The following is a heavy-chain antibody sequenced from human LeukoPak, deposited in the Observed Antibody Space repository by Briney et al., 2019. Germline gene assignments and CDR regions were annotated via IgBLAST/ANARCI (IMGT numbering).Heavy chain of an antibody. CDR3: AKGLSRTTVITYSDY. CDR1: GFTFDDYA. D-gene: IGHD4-17*01. V-gene: IGHV3-23*01. Sequence: GGSLRLSCAASGFTFDDYAMHWVRQAPGKGLEWVSAISGSGGSTYYADSVKGRFTISRDNSKNTLYLQMNSLRAEDTAVYYCAKGLSRTTVITYSDYWGQGTLVTVSS. CDR2: ISGSGGST. J-gene: IGHJ4*02.